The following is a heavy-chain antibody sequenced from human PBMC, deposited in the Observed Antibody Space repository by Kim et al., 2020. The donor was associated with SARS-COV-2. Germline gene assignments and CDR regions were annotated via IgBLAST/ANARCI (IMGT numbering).Heavy chain of an antibody. D-gene: IGHD6-19*01. J-gene: IGHJ4*02. V-gene: IGHV1-3*01. CDR3: ARGRPYSSGWRLDY. Sequence: SQNFQGRVTITGDTSASTAYMELSSLRSEDTAVYYCARGRPYSSGWRLDYWGQGTLVTVSS.